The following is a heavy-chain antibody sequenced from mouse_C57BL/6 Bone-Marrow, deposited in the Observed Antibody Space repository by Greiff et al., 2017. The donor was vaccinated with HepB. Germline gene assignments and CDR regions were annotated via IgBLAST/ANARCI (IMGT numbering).Heavy chain of an antibody. Sequence: EVHLVESGGGLVQPGGSLSLSCAASGFTFTDYYMSWVRQPPGKALEWLGFIRNKANGYTTEYSASVKGRFTISRDNSQSILYLQMNALRAEDSATYYCARYIRTYAMDYWGQGTSVTVSS. J-gene: IGHJ4*01. CDR1: GFTFTDYY. V-gene: IGHV7-3*01. CDR3: ARYIRTYAMDY. CDR2: IRNKANGYTT.